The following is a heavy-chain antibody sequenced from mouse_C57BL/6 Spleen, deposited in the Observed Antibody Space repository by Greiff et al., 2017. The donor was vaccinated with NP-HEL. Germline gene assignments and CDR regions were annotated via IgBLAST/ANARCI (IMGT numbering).Heavy chain of an antibody. V-gene: IGHV1-82*01. J-gene: IGHJ2*01. CDR3: ARFGTVVATPYYFDY. CDR1: GYAFSSSW. CDR2: IYPGDGDT. D-gene: IGHD1-1*01. Sequence: QVQLQQSGPELVKPGASVKISCKASGYAFSSSWMNWVKQRPGKGLEWIGRIYPGDGDTNYNGKFKGKATLTADKSSSTAYMPLSSLTSEDSAVYFCARFGTVVATPYYFDYWGQGTTLTVSS.